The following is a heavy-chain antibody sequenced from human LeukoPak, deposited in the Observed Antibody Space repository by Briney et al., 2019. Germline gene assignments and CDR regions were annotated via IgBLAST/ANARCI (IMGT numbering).Heavy chain of an antibody. J-gene: IGHJ4*02. D-gene: IGHD4-17*01. CDR3: ARGMTVTTSIYFDY. Sequence: SETLSLTCTVSGGSISSYYWSWIRQPPGKGLEWIWYIYYSGSTYYNPSLKSRVTISVDTSKNQFSLKLSSVTAADTAVYYCARGMTVTTSIYFDYWGQGTLVTVSS. CDR2: IYYSGST. V-gene: IGHV4-59*01. CDR1: GGSISSYY.